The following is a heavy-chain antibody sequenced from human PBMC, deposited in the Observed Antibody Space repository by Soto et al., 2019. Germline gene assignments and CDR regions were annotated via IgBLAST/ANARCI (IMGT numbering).Heavy chain of an antibody. J-gene: IGHJ4*02. CDR2: ISSSSSYI. CDR1: GFTFSSYS. Sequence: ESGGGMVKPGGSLILSCAASGFTFSSYSMNWFSQAPGKGLEWVSSISSSSSYIYYADSVKGRFTISRDNAKNSLYLQMNSLRAEDTAVYYCARDLTTGTRYFDYWCQGTLVTVSS. CDR3: ARDLTTGTRYFDY. D-gene: IGHD6-13*01. V-gene: IGHV3-21*01.